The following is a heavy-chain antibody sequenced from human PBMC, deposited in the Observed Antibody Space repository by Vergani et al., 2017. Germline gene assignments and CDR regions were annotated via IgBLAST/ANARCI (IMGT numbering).Heavy chain of an antibody. CDR2: ISWDGGST. V-gene: IGHV3-43D*04. D-gene: IGHD2-2*01. Sequence: WVRQAPGKGLEWVSLISWDGGSTYYADSVKGRFTISRDNSKNSLYLQMNSLRAEDTAVYYCARGAARYCSSTSCPNEGDYFDYWGQGTLVTVSS. J-gene: IGHJ4*02. CDR3: ARGAARYCSSTSCPNEGDYFDY.